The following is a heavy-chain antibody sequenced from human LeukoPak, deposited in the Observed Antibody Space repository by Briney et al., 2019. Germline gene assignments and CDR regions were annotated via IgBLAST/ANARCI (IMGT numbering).Heavy chain of an antibody. Sequence: GGSLRLSCAASGFTFSSYAMSWVRQAPGMGLQWVSGISGSGGSIDYADSVKGRFTISRDNSKNTLYLQMNSLRAEDTAVYYCAKISYGGNYYGSGSYYNSDNWFDPWGQGTLVTVSS. CDR3: AKISYGGNYYGSGSYYNSDNWFDP. V-gene: IGHV3-23*01. CDR1: GFTFSSYA. J-gene: IGHJ5*02. D-gene: IGHD3-10*01. CDR2: ISGSGGSI.